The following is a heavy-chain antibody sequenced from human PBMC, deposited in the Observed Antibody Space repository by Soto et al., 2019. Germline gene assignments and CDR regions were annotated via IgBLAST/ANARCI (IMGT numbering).Heavy chain of an antibody. CDR3: ARYVDIVATTYFDY. CDR1: GGSISSYY. CDR2: IYYSGST. V-gene: IGHV4-59*01. D-gene: IGHD5-12*01. Sequence: SETLSLTCTVSGGSISSYYWSWIRQPPGKGLEWIGYIYYSGSTNYNPSLKSRVTISVDTSKNQFSLKLSSVTAADTAVYYCARYVDIVATTYFDYWGQGTLVTVSS. J-gene: IGHJ4*02.